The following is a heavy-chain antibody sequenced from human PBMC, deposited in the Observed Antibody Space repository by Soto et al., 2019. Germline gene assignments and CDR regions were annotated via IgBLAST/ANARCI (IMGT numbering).Heavy chain of an antibody. V-gene: IGHV3-30*18. Sequence: QVQLVESGGGVVQPGRSLRLSCAASGFTFSSYGMHWVRQAPGKGLEWVAVISYDGSNKYYADSVKGRFTISRDNSKNTLYLQMNSLRAEDTAVYYCAKDFESNRAIWGENYYYYGMDVWGQGTTFTVSS. D-gene: IGHD7-27*01. J-gene: IGHJ6*02. CDR1: GFTFSSYG. CDR2: ISYDGSNK. CDR3: AKDFESNRAIWGENYYYYGMDV.